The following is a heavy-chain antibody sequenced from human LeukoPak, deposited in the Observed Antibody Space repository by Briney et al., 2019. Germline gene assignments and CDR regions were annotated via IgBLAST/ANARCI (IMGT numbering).Heavy chain of an antibody. CDR1: GFTFSSYA. J-gene: IGHJ4*02. CDR2: ISYDGSNK. Sequence: PGGSLRLSCAASGFTFSSYAMHWVRQAPGKGLEWMSVISYDGSNKYFADSVKGRFTISRDNSKNTLYLQMNSLRAEDTAVYYCARGHTAVTRHFDFWGQGTLVTVSS. V-gene: IGHV3-30*04. CDR3: ARGHTAVTRHFDF. D-gene: IGHD4-17*01.